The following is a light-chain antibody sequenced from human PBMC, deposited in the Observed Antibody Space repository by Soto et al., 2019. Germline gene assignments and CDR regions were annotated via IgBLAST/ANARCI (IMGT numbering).Light chain of an antibody. CDR1: QGIKKY. CDR3: HQSYITPDT. CDR2: GAS. J-gene: IGKJ2*01. Sequence: DIQMTQSPSSLSASVGDRVTITCRASQGIKKYVNWYQHKTGKAPKLLIYGASSLESGVPSRFSGDGSGTDFTLTLSSLQVEDFATYYCHQSYITPDTFGQGTKVEIK. V-gene: IGKV1-39*01.